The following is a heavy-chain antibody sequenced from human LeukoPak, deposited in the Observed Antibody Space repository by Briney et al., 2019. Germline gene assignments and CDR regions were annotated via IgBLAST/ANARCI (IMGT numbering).Heavy chain of an antibody. CDR3: ARDREIAYCGGDCYPNAFDI. V-gene: IGHV3-7*01. J-gene: IGHJ3*02. CDR1: GFTFSSYW. Sequence: GGSLRLSCAASGFTFSSYWMSWVRQAPGKGLGWVANIKQDGSEKYYVDSVKGRFTISRDNAKNSLYLQMNSLRAEDTAVYYCARDREIAYCGGDCYPNAFDIWGQGTMVTVSS. D-gene: IGHD2-21*02. CDR2: IKQDGSEK.